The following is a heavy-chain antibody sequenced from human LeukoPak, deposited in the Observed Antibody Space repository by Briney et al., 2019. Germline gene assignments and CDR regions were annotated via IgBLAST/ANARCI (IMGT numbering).Heavy chain of an antibody. Sequence: GGSLRLFCAASGFIFDDYAMPWVRQAPGKGLEWVSGIGWNGDSIGYADSLRGRFTISRDNAKNYLYLQMNSLRVEDTALYYCAKDRQGLGWGSKHFESWGQGTPVTVSS. CDR2: IGWNGDSI. CDR1: GFIFDDYA. J-gene: IGHJ4*02. V-gene: IGHV3-9*01. D-gene: IGHD7-27*01. CDR3: AKDRQGLGWGSKHFES.